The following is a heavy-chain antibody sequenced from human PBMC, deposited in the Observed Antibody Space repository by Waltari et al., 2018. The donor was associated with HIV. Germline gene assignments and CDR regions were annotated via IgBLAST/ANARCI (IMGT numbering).Heavy chain of an antibody. D-gene: IGHD6-13*01. J-gene: IGHJ6*02. CDR3: ARGGAGTAPYYYYYGMDV. CDR1: GYTLTSYD. V-gene: IGHV1-8*01. CDR2: MNPNSGNT. Sequence: QVQLVQSGAEVKKPGASVTVSCKASGYTLTSYDIKWVRQATGNGLEWRGWMNPNSGNTGYAQKFQGRVTMTRNTSISTAYMELSSLRSEDTAVYYCARGGAGTAPYYYYYGMDVWGQGTTVTVSS.